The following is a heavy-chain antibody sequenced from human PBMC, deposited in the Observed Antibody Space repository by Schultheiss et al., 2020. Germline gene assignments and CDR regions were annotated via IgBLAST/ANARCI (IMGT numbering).Heavy chain of an antibody. Sequence: ASVKVSCKASGYTFTSYDINWVRQATGQGLEWMGWMNPNSGNTGYAQKFQGRVTMTRDTSTSTVYMELSRLKSEDTAIYYCARGWGYEFRDYYYAYWGQGTRVTVSS. CDR3: ARGWGYEFRDYYYAY. V-gene: IGHV1-8*01. CDR1: GYTFTSYD. D-gene: IGHD3/OR15-3a*01. CDR2: MNPNSGNT. J-gene: IGHJ4*02.